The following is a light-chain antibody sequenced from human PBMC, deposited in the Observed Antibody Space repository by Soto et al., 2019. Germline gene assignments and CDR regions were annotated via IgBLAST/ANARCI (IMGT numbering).Light chain of an antibody. CDR3: QQYGDSPPT. V-gene: IGKV3-20*01. CDR2: GSS. CDR1: QSVRSTY. Sequence: EIVLTQSPGTLSLSPGERATLSCRASQSVRSTYLARYQHIPGQAPRLLIYGSSTRATGAPDRFSGSGSGTDFTLTITRLEPEDFAVYFCQQYGDSPPTFGQGTKVEIE. J-gene: IGKJ1*01.